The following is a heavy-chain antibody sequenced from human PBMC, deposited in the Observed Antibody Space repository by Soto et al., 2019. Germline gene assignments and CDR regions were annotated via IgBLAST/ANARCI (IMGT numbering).Heavy chain of an antibody. CDR1: GFTFTGHY. D-gene: IGHD3-22*01. Sequence: GASVKVSCKASGFTFTGHYIHWVRQAPGQGLEWMGWINPNSGGTSYAQKFQGRVTMTTDTSTSTAYMELRSLRSDDTAVYYCARGGDSTIDYWGQGTLVTVSS. CDR3: ARGGDSTIDY. V-gene: IGHV1-2*02. J-gene: IGHJ4*02. CDR2: INPNSGGT.